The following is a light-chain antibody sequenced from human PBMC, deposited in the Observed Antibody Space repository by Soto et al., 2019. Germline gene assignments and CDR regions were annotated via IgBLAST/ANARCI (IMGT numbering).Light chain of an antibody. CDR3: QQYGSSPT. Sequence: VLPRSPGILSLCPWEGATLFVMASQSFSSSYLAWYQQKPGQAPRLIIYGASSRATGIPDRFSGSGCGTDFTLTISRLEPQDFAVYYCQQYGSSPTFGQGTKVDIK. V-gene: IGKV3-20*01. CDR1: QSFSSSY. J-gene: IGKJ1*01. CDR2: GAS.